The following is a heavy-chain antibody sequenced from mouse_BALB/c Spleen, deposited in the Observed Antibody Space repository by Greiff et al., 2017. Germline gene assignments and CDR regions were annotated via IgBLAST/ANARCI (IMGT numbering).Heavy chain of an antibody. CDR3: ARSSLSSYAMDY. V-gene: IGHV1-87*01. J-gene: IGHJ4*01. CDR1: GYTFTSYW. CDR2: IYPGDGDT. D-gene: IGHD1-1*02. Sequence: VQLQQSGAELARPGASVKLSCKASGYTFTSYWMQWVKQRPGQGLEWIGAIYPGDGDTRYTQKFKGKATLTADKSSSTAYMQLSSLASEDSAVYYCARSSLSSYAMDYWGQGTSVTVSS.